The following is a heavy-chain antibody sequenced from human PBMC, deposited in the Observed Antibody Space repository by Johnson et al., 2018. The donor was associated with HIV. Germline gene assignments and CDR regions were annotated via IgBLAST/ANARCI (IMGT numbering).Heavy chain of an antibody. V-gene: IGHV3-11*04. CDR2: ISSSGGTI. CDR3: ATIWRNEGRHSFDV. J-gene: IGHJ3*01. D-gene: IGHD1-1*01. CDR1: GFTFSDSY. Sequence: VHLVESGGGVVQPGRSLRLSCAASGFTFSDSYMTWIRQAPGKGLEWVSYISSSGGTIYYADSVRGRFTISRNNAKNSLYLQMNSLRAEDTAVYFCATIWRNEGRHSFDVWGQGTMVAVS.